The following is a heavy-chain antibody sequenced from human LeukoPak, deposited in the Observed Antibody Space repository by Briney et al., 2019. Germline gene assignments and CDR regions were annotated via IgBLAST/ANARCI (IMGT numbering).Heavy chain of an antibody. D-gene: IGHD5-24*01. CDR2: IYYSGST. CDR3: ARVSERDGYNP. J-gene: IGHJ5*02. Sequence: PSETLSLTCTVSGGSISSYYWSWIRQPPGKGLEWIGYIYYSGSTNYNPSLKSRVTISVDTSKNQFSLKLSSVTAADTAVYYCARVSERDGYNPWGQGTLVTVSS. CDR1: GGSISSYY. V-gene: IGHV4-59*01.